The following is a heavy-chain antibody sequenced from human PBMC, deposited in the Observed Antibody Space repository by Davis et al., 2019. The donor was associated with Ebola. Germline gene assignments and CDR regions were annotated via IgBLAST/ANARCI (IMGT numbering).Heavy chain of an antibody. CDR1: GFTFSSYS. J-gene: IGHJ4*02. V-gene: IGHV3-48*02. D-gene: IGHD3-3*01. Sequence: PGGSLRLSCAASGFTFSSYSMNWVRQAPGKGLEWVSYISSSSSTIYYADSVKGRFTISRDNAKNSLYLQMNSLRDEDTAVYYCASPLTYYDFWSGLDYWGQGTLVTVSS. CDR3: ASPLTYYDFWSGLDY. CDR2: ISSSSSTI.